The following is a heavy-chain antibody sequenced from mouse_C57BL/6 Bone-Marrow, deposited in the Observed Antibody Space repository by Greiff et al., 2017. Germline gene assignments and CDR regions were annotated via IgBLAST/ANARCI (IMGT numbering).Heavy chain of an antibody. Sequence: VQLQQSGPGLVKPSQSLSLTCSVTGYSITSGYYWNWIRQFPGNKLEWMGYISYDGSNNYNPSLKNRIPITRDTSKNQLFLKLTSVTTEDTATYYCARGAYWGQGTLVTVSA. J-gene: IGHJ3*01. V-gene: IGHV3-6*01. CDR3: ARGAY. CDR1: GYSITSGYY. CDR2: ISYDGSN.